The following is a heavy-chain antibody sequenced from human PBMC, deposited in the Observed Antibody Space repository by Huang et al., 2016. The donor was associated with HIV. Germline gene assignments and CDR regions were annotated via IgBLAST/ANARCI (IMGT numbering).Heavy chain of an antibody. V-gene: IGHV3-7*01. CDR2: LNQGGTEK. CDR1: GFIFRSFW. J-gene: IGHJ4*02. Sequence: EVRLVESGGGLVQPGGSRRLSCVDCGFIFRSFWVSWVRLNAGKGVGWGANLNQGGTEKNYVDSVKGRVSISRDNARNSLSLEMDSLRLDDTAVYFCARDHTARLEPYWYDGGGYYDYFDYWGQGAPVTVSS. D-gene: IGHD3-22*01. CDR3: ARDHTARLEPYWYDGGGYYDYFDY.